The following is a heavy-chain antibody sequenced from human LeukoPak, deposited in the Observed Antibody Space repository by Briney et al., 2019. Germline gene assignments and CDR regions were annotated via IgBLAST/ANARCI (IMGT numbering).Heavy chain of an antibody. D-gene: IGHD6-13*01. CDR3: ARGSSSWNYFDY. V-gene: IGHV3-30*03. CDR1: GFTFSSYG. Sequence: QPGRSLRLSCAASGFTFSSYGMHWVRQAPGKGLEWVAVISYDGSNKYYADSVKGRFTISRDNSKNTLYLQMNSLRAEDTAVYYCARGSSSWNYFDYWGQGTLVTVSS. CDR2: ISYDGSNK. J-gene: IGHJ4*02.